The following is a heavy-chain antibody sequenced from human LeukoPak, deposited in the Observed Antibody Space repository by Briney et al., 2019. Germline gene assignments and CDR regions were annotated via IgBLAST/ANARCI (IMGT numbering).Heavy chain of an antibody. D-gene: IGHD5-12*01. CDR1: GYTFTGYY. J-gene: IGHJ4*02. Sequence: ASVKVSCKASGYTFTGYYMHWVRQAPGQGLEWMGWINPSSGGTNYAQKFQGRVTMTRDTSISTAYMELSRLRSDDTAVYYCAREGGGYEIDLFDYWGQGTLVTVSS. CDR2: INPSSGGT. CDR3: AREGGGYEIDLFDY. V-gene: IGHV1-2*02.